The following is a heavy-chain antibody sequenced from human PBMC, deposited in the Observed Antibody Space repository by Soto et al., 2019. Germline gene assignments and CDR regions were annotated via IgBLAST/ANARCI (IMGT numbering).Heavy chain of an antibody. V-gene: IGHV3-7*03. Sequence: GGSLRLSCAAPGFTFSGYWMTWVRQAPGKGLEWVADIKKDGTEKYYADSVKGRFTISRDNAKNSVYLQMDGLTVEDTAVYRCARGPSYSDYSNDWFFDSWGQGALVTVSS. CDR1: GFTFSGYW. CDR2: IKKDGTEK. J-gene: IGHJ4*02. CDR3: ARGPSYSDYSNDWFFDS. D-gene: IGHD3-9*01.